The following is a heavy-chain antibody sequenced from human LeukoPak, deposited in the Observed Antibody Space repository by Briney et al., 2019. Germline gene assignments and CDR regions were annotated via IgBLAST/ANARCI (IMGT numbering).Heavy chain of an antibody. CDR2: ISSSSSYI. V-gene: IGHV3-21*01. D-gene: IGHD5-24*01. CDR1: GFTFSSFS. J-gene: IGHJ4*02. CDR3: ARRRDGYNYSGGEVDY. Sequence: PGGSLRLSCAASGFTFSSFSMNWVRQAPGKGLEWVSSISSSSSYIYYADSVKGRFTISRDNAKNSLYLQMNSLRAEETPVYYCARRRDGYNYSGGEVDYWGQGTLVTVSS.